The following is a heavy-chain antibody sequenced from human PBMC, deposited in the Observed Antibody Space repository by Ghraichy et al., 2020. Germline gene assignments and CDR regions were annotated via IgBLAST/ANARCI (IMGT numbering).Heavy chain of an antibody. CDR3: ASWGLNGDYDYGMDV. CDR2: IYYSGST. D-gene: IGHD3-16*01. V-gene: IGHV4-39*01. J-gene: IGHJ6*02. CDR1: GGSISSSSYY. Sequence: SETLSLTCTVSGGSISSSSYYWGWIRQPPGKGLEWIGSIYYSGSTYYNPSLKSRVTISVDTSKNQFSLKLSSVTAADTAVYYCASWGLNGDYDYGMDVWGQGTTVTVSS.